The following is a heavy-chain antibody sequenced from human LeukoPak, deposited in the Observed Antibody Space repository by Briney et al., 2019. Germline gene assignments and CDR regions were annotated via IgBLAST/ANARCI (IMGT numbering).Heavy chain of an antibody. CDR3: AIKLSSGGY. V-gene: IGHV1-8*02. CDR2: VNPNSGNT. CDR1: GYTFTSYG. D-gene: IGHD1-7*01. J-gene: IGHJ4*02. Sequence: ASVKVSCKASGYTFTSYGISWVRQAPGQGLEWMGWVNPNSGNTAYAQKFQGRVTMTRNTSITTAYMELSSLRSEDTAVYYCAIKLSSGGYWGQGTLVTVSS.